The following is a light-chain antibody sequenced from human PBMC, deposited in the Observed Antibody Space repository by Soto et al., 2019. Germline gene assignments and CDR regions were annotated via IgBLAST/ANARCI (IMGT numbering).Light chain of an antibody. CDR2: GAS. V-gene: IGKV3-20*01. Sequence: DIVLTQSPGTLSFSPGDRATLSCRASQIVTTNYLAWYQHRPGQAPRLLIYGASSRAAGIPDRFTGRGSGTDFTLTIKRVEPEDFAVYYCQQYATSHYTFGRGVWLDI. J-gene: IGKJ2*01. CDR3: QQYATSHYT. CDR1: QIVTTNY.